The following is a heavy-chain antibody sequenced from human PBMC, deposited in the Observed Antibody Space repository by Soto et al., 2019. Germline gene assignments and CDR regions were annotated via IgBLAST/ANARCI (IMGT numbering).Heavy chain of an antibody. CDR3: ARHVRYFDWLLSGYFDF. Sequence: SVKVSFKASGGTFSSYAISWVRQAPGQGLEWMGGIIPIFGTANYAQKFQGRVTITADESTSTAYMELSSLRSEDTAVYYCARHVRYFDWLLSGYFDFWGQGNLVTFSS. CDR1: GGTFSSYA. J-gene: IGHJ4*02. CDR2: IIPIFGTA. D-gene: IGHD3-9*01. V-gene: IGHV1-69*13.